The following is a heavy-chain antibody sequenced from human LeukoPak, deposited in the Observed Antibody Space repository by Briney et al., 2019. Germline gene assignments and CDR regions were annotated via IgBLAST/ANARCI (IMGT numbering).Heavy chain of an antibody. CDR2: ISYDGSGQ. CDR1: GFTFSSYA. Sequence: GGSLRLSCAASGFTFSSYAMHWVRQAPGKGLEWVALISYDGSGQYYADSVKGRFTISRDNSKNTLFLQMNSLRAEDTAVYYCARDRGIAAVGGRGMDVWGQGTTVTVSS. V-gene: IGHV3-30*14. J-gene: IGHJ6*02. D-gene: IGHD6-13*01. CDR3: ARDRGIAAVGGRGMDV.